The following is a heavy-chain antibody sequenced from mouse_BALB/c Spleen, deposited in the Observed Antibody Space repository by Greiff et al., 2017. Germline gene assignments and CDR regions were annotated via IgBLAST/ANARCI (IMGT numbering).Heavy chain of an antibody. D-gene: IGHD4-1*01. V-gene: IGHV5-4*02. Sequence: EVQRVESGGGLVKPGGSLKLSCAASGFTFSDYYMYWVRQTPEKRLEWVATISDGGSYTYYPDSVTGRFTISRDNAKNNLYLQMSSLKSEDTAMYYCARGKLGLFDYWGQGTTLTVSS. J-gene: IGHJ2*01. CDR2: ISDGGSYT. CDR1: GFTFSDYY. CDR3: ARGKLGLFDY.